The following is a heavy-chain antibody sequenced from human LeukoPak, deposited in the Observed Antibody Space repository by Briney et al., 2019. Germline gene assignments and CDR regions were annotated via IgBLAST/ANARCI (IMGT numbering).Heavy chain of an antibody. Sequence: ASVKVSCKASGYTFTGYYMHWVRQAPGQGLEWMGWINPNSGGTNYAQKFQGRVTMTRDTSISTAYMELSRLRSDDTAVYYCARDPSHRGSSSPIWFDPWGQGTLVTVSS. V-gene: IGHV1-2*02. CDR1: GYTFTGYY. J-gene: IGHJ5*02. CDR2: INPNSGGT. D-gene: IGHD6-13*01. CDR3: ARDPSHRGSSSPIWFDP.